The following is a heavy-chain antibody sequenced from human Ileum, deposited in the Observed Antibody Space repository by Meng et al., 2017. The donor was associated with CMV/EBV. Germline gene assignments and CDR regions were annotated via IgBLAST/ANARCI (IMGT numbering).Heavy chain of an antibody. CDR2: INNRGST. J-gene: IGHJ4*02. CDR1: NSGFSDYY. V-gene: IGHV4-34*02. D-gene: IGHD3-3*01. Sequence: QFQAWGAGQLKPSETLSLVCAVQNSGFSDYYWTWIRQSPGKGLEWIGEINNRGSTNYNPSLKSRVTISIDTSRNQFSLKLTSMTAADTAVYYCARASPQRRFLSYWGQGTLVTVSS. CDR3: ARASPQRRFLSY.